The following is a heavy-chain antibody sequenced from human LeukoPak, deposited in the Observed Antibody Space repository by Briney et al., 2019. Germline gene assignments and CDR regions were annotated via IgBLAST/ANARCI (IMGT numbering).Heavy chain of an antibody. V-gene: IGHV1-24*01. CDR2: FDPEDGET. CDR3: ATVLSGSLSLNFDS. Sequence: EASVKVSCKVSGYTLTELSMHWVRQSPGKGLEWMGGFDPEDGETIYAQNFQGRVTMTEDTSTETAYMQLSSLRSEDTALYYCATVLSGSLSLNFDSWGQGTLVTVSS. CDR1: GYTLTELS. D-gene: IGHD3-10*01. J-gene: IGHJ4*02.